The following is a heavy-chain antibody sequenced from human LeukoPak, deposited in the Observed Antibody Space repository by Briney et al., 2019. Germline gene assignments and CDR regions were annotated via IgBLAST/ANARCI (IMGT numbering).Heavy chain of an antibody. D-gene: IGHD2-21*01. Sequence: GGSLRLSCAASRFTFSSYAMTWVRQAPGKGLEWVSAISGSGDSTYYADSVKGRFTISRDSSKNTLYLQMNSLRAEDTAVYYCASNLTCGPYSFDYWGQGTLVTVSS. CDR1: RFTFSSYA. CDR2: ISGSGDST. J-gene: IGHJ4*02. V-gene: IGHV3-23*01. CDR3: ASNLTCGPYSFDY.